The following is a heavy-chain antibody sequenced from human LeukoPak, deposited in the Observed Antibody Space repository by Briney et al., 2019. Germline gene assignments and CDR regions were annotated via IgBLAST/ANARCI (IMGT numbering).Heavy chain of an antibody. CDR3: ARDDGTGPYRFDS. V-gene: IGHV1-18*01. CDR1: RYTFTQYG. CDR2: ISAFNGNT. D-gene: IGHD3-10*01. Sequence: ASVKVSCKASRYTFTQYGISWMRQAPGQGPEWMGWISAFNGNTKYPQRVQGRVTMTTDASTSTAYMDLRGLRSDDTAVYYCARDDGTGPYRFDSWGQGTLVTVSS. J-gene: IGHJ4*02.